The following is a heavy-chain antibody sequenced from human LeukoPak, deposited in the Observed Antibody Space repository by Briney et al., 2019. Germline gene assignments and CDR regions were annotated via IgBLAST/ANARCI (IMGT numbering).Heavy chain of an antibody. CDR3: ARNPPPEWEHSSHFDY. V-gene: IGHV5-51*01. Sequence: GESLKISCKGSGYSFTSYWIGWVRQMPGKGLEWMGIIYPGDSDTRYSPSFQGQVTISADKSISTAYLQWSSLKASDTAMYYCARNPPPEWEHSSHFDYWGQGTLVTVSS. CDR1: GYSFTSYW. J-gene: IGHJ4*02. D-gene: IGHD1-26*01. CDR2: IYPGDSDT.